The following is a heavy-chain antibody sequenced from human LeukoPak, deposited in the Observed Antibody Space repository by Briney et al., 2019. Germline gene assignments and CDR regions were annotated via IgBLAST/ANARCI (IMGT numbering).Heavy chain of an antibody. CDR3: ARVGYTYGDPGYYYYYMDV. Sequence: PSETLSLTCAVSGGSFSAFFWRWIRQPPGKGLEWIGDVGHSGSADYNPSLKSRVTVSADPSKNQFSLKLSSVTAADTAVYYCARVGYTYGDPGYYYYYMDVWGKGTTVTISS. D-gene: IGHD5-18*01. J-gene: IGHJ6*03. CDR1: GGSFSAFF. CDR2: VGHSGSA. V-gene: IGHV4-34*01.